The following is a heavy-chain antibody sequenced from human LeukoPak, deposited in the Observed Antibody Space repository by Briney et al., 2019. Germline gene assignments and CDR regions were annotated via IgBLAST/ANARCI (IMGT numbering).Heavy chain of an antibody. V-gene: IGHV4-30-2*01. CDR3: ATCGYSYGPEAFDI. CDR2: IYHSGST. Sequence: SETLSLTCAVSGGSISSGGYSWRWIRQPPGKGLEWIGYIYHSGSTYYNPSLKSRVTISVDRSKNQFSLKLSSVTAADTAVYYCATCGYSYGPEAFDIWGQGTMVTVSS. D-gene: IGHD5-18*01. CDR1: GGSISSGGYS. J-gene: IGHJ3*02.